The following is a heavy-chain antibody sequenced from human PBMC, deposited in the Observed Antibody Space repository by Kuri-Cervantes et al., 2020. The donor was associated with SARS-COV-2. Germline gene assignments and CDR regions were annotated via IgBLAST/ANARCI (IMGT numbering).Heavy chain of an antibody. CDR3: ALEIMSFFGMDV. J-gene: IGHJ6*02. D-gene: IGHD2-8*01. CDR1: GFTFRSYA. V-gene: IGHV3-23*01. Sequence: GESLKISCAASGFTFRSYAMTWVRQAPGKGLEWVSVISGSGETIHYADSVQGRFTISRDNSKKMLYLQMKSLRAEDTATHYCALEIMSFFGMDVWGQGTTVTVSS. CDR2: ISGSGETI.